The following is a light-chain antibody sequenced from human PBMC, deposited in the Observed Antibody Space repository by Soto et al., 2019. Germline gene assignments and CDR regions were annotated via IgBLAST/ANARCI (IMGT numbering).Light chain of an antibody. CDR3: QQYGTSPRT. CDR1: QGIFYN. CDR2: GVS. J-gene: IGKJ1*01. V-gene: IGKV3-20*01. Sequence: IVLTQSPATLSTSPGERAPLSCRASQGIFYNLAWFQQKPGQAPRLLIYGVSSRATGIPDRFSGSGSGTDFTLTISRLQPEDFAVYYCQQYGTSPRTFGQGTKV.